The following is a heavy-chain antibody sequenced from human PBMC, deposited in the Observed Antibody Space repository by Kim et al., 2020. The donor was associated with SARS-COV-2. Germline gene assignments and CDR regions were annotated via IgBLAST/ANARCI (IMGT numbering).Heavy chain of an antibody. Sequence: FTISRDNSKNTLYLQMNSLRAEDTAVYYCAKDEKKVPLRYFDWLFPRLNYWGQGTLVTVSS. CDR3: AKDEKKVPLRYFDWLFPRLNY. V-gene: IGHV3-23*01. D-gene: IGHD3-9*01. J-gene: IGHJ4*02.